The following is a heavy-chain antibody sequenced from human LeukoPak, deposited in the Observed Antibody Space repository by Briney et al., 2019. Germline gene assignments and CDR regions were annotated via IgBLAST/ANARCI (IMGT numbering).Heavy chain of an antibody. CDR2: IYTSGST. V-gene: IGHV4-4*07. CDR3: ARVGSGAGEVGPFDY. Sequence: PSETLSLTCTVSGGSISSYYWSGIRQPAGKGLEWIGRIYTSGSTNYNPSLQSRVTMSVDTSKNQFSLKLSSVTAADTAVYYCARVGSGAGEVGPFDYWGQGTLVTVSS. J-gene: IGHJ4*02. CDR1: GGSISSYY. D-gene: IGHD3-10*01.